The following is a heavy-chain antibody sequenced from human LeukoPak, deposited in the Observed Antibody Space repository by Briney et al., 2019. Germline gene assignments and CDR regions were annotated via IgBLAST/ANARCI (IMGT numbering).Heavy chain of an antibody. D-gene: IGHD6-6*01. V-gene: IGHV4-39*07. J-gene: IGHJ6*03. CDR3: ARSIAARLNYYYYMDV. CDR2: FLYSGTT. Sequence: SETLSLTCTVSGGSISGSSYYWGWIRQSPGKGLEWIGSFLYSGTTYYNPSLKSRVTISVDTSKNQLSLKLSSVTAADTAVYYCARSIAARLNYYYYMDVWGKGTTVTVSS. CDR1: GGSISGSSYY.